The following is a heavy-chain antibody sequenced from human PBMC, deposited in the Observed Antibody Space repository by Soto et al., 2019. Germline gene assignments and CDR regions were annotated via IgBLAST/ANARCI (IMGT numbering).Heavy chain of an antibody. J-gene: IGHJ4*02. CDR1: GFTFNNYA. D-gene: IGHD3-10*01. CDR2: ISGGGDTT. Sequence: EVQLLESGGGLVQPGGSLRLSCAASGFTFNNYAMPWVRQAPGKGLEWVSAISGGGDTTSYADSVKGRFTVSRDGSKNSLYLHMSSLRAEDTALYSCAKGRGGSGSLTPRVDFWGQGTLVTVSS. V-gene: IGHV3-23*01. CDR3: AKGRGGSGSLTPRVDF.